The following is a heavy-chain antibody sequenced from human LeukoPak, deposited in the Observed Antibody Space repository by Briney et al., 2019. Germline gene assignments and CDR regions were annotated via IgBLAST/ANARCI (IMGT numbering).Heavy chain of an antibody. CDR3: ARGGWTTGMDY. V-gene: IGHV1-18*04. D-gene: IGHD1-14*01. CDR2: ISAYNGNT. Sequence: GASVKVSCKASGYTFTSYGISWVRQAPGQGLEWMGWISAYNGNTNYAQKLQGRVTMTTDASTRTAHMEVRGLRSDDTAVYYCARGGWTTGMDYWGQGTLVTVSS. J-gene: IGHJ4*02. CDR1: GYTFTSYG.